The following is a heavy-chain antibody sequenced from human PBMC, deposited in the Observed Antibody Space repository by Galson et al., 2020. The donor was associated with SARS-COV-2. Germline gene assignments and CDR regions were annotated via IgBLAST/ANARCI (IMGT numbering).Heavy chain of an antibody. Sequence: GESLKISCAASGFTFSSYAMHWVRQAPGKGLEWVAVISYDGSNKYYADSVKGRFTISRDNSKNTLYLQMNSLRAEDTAVYYCAGAQSLLAYYGMDVWGQGTTVTVSS. J-gene: IGHJ6*02. CDR3: AGAQSLLAYYGMDV. CDR2: ISYDGSNK. V-gene: IGHV3-30*04. CDR1: GFTFSSYA. D-gene: IGHD3-10*01.